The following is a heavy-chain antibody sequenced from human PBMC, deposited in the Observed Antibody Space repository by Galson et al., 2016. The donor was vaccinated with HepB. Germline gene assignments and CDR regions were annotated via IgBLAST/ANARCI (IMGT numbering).Heavy chain of an antibody. D-gene: IGHD2-21*01. CDR3: ARSFREIVVSLGHARPNYFLY. V-gene: IGHV3-11*01. CDR1: GFSFSDYY. CDR2: INSRGSTV. J-gene: IGHJ4*02. Sequence: SLRLSCAASGFSFSDYYMTWIRQAPGKGLEWISYINSRGSTVWYADSVKGRFTISRDNAKNLLYLQMNSLRVADTAVYYCARSFREIVVSLGHARPNYFLYWGQGITVTVSS.